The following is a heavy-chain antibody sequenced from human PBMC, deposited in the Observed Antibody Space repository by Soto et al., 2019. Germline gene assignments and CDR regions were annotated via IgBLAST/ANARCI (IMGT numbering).Heavy chain of an antibody. CDR3: ARVHYYDILTGFEAWFDP. CDR1: GGSISSSSYY. J-gene: IGHJ5*02. Sequence: SETLSLTCTVSGGSISSSSYYWGWIRQPPGKGLEWIGSIYYSGSTYYNPSLKSRVTISVDTSKNHFSLKLSSVTAADTAVYYFARVHYYDILTGFEAWFDPWGQGTLVTVSS. V-gene: IGHV4-39*01. CDR2: IYYSGST. D-gene: IGHD3-9*01.